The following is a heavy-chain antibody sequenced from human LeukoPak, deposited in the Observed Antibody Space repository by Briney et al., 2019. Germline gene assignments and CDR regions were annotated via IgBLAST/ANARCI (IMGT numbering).Heavy chain of an antibody. D-gene: IGHD3-16*01. CDR3: ARETSQKGAHYMDV. V-gene: IGHV4-59*01. CDR1: GGSISSYY. CDR2: IYYSGYT. Sequence: PSETLSLTCSVSGGSISSYYWSWIRQPPGKGLKWIGNIYYSGYTTYSPSLRSRVTISVDTSKNQFSLKLSSVTAADTAVYYCARETSQKGAHYMDVWGKGTTITISS. J-gene: IGHJ6*03.